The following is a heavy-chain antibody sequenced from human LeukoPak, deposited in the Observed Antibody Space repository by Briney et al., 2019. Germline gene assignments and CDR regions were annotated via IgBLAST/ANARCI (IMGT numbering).Heavy chain of an antibody. CDR2: INPSGGST. CDR1: GYTFTRYY. Sequence: GASVKVSCKASGYTFTRYYMHWVRQAPGQGLDWMGIINPSGGSTSYAQKFQGRVTMTRDTSIRTAYMELSRLRSDDTAVYYCARVDDRGHYYDSSGPRKLFDYWGQGTLVTVSS. V-gene: IGHV1-46*01. D-gene: IGHD3-22*01. J-gene: IGHJ4*02. CDR3: ARVDDRGHYYDSSGPRKLFDY.